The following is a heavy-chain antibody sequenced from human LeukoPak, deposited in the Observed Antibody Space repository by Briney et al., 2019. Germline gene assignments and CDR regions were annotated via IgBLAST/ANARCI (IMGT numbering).Heavy chain of an antibody. J-gene: IGHJ4*02. V-gene: IGHV3-74*01. CDR3: ARATIFGVVTQFDY. D-gene: IGHD3-3*01. Sequence: GGSLRLSCAASGFAFSSFWMHWVRRAPGKGLVWVSRIKSDGSSTSYAGSVKGRFTISRDNAKNSLYLQMNSLRAEDTAVYYCARATIFGVVTQFDYWGQGTLVTVSS. CDR1: GFAFSSFW. CDR2: IKSDGSST.